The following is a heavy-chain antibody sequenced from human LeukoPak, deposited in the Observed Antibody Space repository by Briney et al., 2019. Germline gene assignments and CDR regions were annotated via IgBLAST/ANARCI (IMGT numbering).Heavy chain of an antibody. J-gene: IGHJ4*02. CDR3: ATRSAGGHFDY. V-gene: IGHV4-59*08. Sequence: PSETLSLTCTVSGDSISSYYWIWIRQPPGKGLEWIGYIYYSGSTNYNPSLKSRVTISVDTSKNQFSLKLSSVTAADTAVYYCATRSAGGHFDYWGQGTLVTVSS. CDR1: GDSISSYY. D-gene: IGHD6-13*01. CDR2: IYYSGST.